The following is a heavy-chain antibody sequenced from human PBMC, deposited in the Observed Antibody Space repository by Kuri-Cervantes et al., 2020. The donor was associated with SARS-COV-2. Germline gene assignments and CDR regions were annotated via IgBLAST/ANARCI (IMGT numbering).Heavy chain of an antibody. CDR1: GGAISSYY. V-gene: IGHV4-59*12. CDR3: VREDSSGWGHSGMDV. Sequence: SETLSLPCTVSGGAISSYYWSWIRQPPGKGLEWIGHIYYSGSTNYNPSLKSRVTISVDTSKNQFSLKMSSVTAADTAVYYCVREDSSGWGHSGMDVWGQGTTVTVSS. D-gene: IGHD6-19*01. J-gene: IGHJ6*02. CDR2: IYYSGST.